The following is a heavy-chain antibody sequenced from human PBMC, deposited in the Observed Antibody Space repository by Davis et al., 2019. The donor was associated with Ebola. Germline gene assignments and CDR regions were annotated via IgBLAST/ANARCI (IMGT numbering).Heavy chain of an antibody. CDR2: ISSSSSYI. D-gene: IGHD3-3*01. V-gene: IGHV3-21*01. CDR1: GFTFSSYS. CDR3: AAAGTIFGVPDAFDI. Sequence: GESLKISCAASGFTFSSYSMNWVRQAPGKGLEWVSSISSSSSYIYYADSVKGRFTISRDNAKNSLYLQMNSLRAEDTAVYYCAAAGTIFGVPDAFDIWGQGTMVTVSS. J-gene: IGHJ3*02.